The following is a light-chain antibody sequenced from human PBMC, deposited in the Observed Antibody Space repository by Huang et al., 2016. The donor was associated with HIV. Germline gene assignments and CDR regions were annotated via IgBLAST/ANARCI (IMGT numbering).Light chain of an antibody. CDR3: QQYYNNPRT. CDR1: QHLLYTSDNANY. J-gene: IGKJ2*01. CDR2: WAS. Sequence: DIVLTQSPDSLAVSLGESATISCKSSQHLLYTSDNANYLAWYQQKPGQPHKVLITWASTRETGVPERFSGAGSETEFTLTISSLRAEDVAVYYCQQYYNNPRTFGQGTKLEIK. V-gene: IGKV4-1*01.